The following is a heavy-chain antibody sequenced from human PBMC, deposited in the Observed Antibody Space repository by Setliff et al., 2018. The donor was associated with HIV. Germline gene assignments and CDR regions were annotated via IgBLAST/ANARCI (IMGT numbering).Heavy chain of an antibody. D-gene: IGHD6-13*01. J-gene: IGHJ4*02. CDR1: GFSISSRYY. Sequence: SETLSLTCDVSGFSISSRYYWGWIRQSPGKGLEWIGTVYYSGSTYYNPSLKSRVTISVDTSENQFSLKLSSVTAADTAVYYCARDGYSSSWYAISGSFDYWGQGILVTVSS. V-gene: IGHV4-38-2*02. CDR2: VYYSGST. CDR3: ARDGYSSSWYAISGSFDY.